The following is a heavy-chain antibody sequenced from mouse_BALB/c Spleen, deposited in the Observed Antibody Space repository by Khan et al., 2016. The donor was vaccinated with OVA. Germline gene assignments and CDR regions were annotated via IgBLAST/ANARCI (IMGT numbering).Heavy chain of an antibody. Sequence: QVQLKQSGAELVRPGVSVKISCKGSGYTFTDYAMHWVKQSHAKSLEWIGVISTYYGDADYNQKFKGKATMTVDKSSSTAYMDLARLTSEDSAICYCARGSGNSRFAYWGQGTLVTVSA. CDR2: ISTYYGDA. V-gene: IGHV1S137*01. D-gene: IGHD1-3*01. CDR3: ARGSGNSRFAY. J-gene: IGHJ3*01. CDR1: GYTFTDYA.